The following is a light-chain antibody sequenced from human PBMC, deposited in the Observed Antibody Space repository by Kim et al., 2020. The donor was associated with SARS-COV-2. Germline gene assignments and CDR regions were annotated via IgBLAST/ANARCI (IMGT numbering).Light chain of an antibody. CDR1: QGIRND. Sequence: ASVGDRVTITCRASQGIRNDLGWYQQKPGKAPKLLIYAASSLQSGVPSRFSDSGSGTDFTLTISSLQPEDFATYYCLQDYNYPRTFGQGTKVEIK. V-gene: IGKV1-6*01. CDR3: LQDYNYPRT. CDR2: AAS. J-gene: IGKJ1*01.